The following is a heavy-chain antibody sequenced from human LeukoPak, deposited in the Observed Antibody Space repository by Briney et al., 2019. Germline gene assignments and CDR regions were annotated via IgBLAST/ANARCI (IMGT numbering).Heavy chain of an antibody. V-gene: IGHV3-9*01. CDR3: AKDIEGYSYGSFDY. Sequence: GGSLRLSCAASGFTFDDYAMHWVRQAPGKGLEWVSGISWNSGSIGYADSVKGRFTISRDNAKNSLYLQMNSLRAEDTALYYCAKDIEGYSYGSFDYWGQGTLVTVSS. CDR1: GFTFDDYA. D-gene: IGHD5-18*01. J-gene: IGHJ4*02. CDR2: ISWNSGSI.